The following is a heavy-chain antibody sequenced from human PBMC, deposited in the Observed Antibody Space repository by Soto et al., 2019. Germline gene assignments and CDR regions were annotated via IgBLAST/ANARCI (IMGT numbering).Heavy chain of an antibody. CDR1: GGTFSSYA. CDR2: IIPIFGTA. D-gene: IGHD6-19*01. Sequence: QVQLVQSGAEVKKPGSSVKVSCKASGGTFSSYAISWVRQAPGQGLEWMGGIIPIFGTANYAQKFQGRVRITADESTSKAYMELSSLRSDDTAVYYCAREQVAVAGPGPFDYWGQGTLVTVSS. V-gene: IGHV1-69*12. CDR3: AREQVAVAGPGPFDY. J-gene: IGHJ4*02.